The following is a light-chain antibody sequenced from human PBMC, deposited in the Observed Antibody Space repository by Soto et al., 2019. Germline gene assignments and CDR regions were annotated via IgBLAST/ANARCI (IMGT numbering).Light chain of an antibody. V-gene: IGLV2-14*03. CDR1: NSDVGGYNF. CDR2: DVN. CDR3: SSYTSGNTLV. J-gene: IGLJ1*01. Sequence: QSVLTQPASVSGSPGQSITISCTGTNSDVGGYNFVSWYQHHPGKAPKLMIYDVNNRPSGVSNRFSGSKSGNTASLTFSGLQAEDEADYYCSSYTSGNTLVFGTGTKVTVL.